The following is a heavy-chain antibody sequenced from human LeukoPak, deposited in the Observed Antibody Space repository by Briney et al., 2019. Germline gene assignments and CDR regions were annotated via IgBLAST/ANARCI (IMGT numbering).Heavy chain of an antibody. D-gene: IGHD6-19*01. Sequence: GGSLRLSCAASGFTFSRYWITWVRQAPGKGLEWVANIKQDEGEKYYVDSVKGRFTISRDNAKNSLYLQMNSLRAEDTAVYYCARGLAVTARGSFDIWGQGTMVTVS. CDR2: IKQDEGEK. CDR1: GFTFSRYW. V-gene: IGHV3-7*03. J-gene: IGHJ3*02. CDR3: ARGLAVTARGSFDI.